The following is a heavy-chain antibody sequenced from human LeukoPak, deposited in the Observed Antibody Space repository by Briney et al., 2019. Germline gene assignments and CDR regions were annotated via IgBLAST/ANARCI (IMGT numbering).Heavy chain of an antibody. CDR3: VRYCSSTSCSPCGMDV. J-gene: IGHJ6*04. D-gene: IGHD2-2*01. Sequence: GGSLRLSCAASGFTFSSYAMSWVRQAPGKGLEWVSAISGSGGSTYYADSVKGRFTISRDNSKNTLYLQMNSLRAEDTAVYYCVRYCSSTSCSPCGMDVWGKGTTVTVSS. CDR1: GFTFSSYA. V-gene: IGHV3-23*01. CDR2: ISGSGGST.